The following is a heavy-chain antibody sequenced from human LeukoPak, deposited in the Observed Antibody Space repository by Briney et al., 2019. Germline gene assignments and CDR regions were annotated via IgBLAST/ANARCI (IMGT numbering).Heavy chain of an antibody. CDR1: GYTFTSNY. V-gene: IGHV1-2*02. CDR3: ARDLPILGSGWYLAYYYYGMDV. J-gene: IGHJ6*02. D-gene: IGHD6-19*01. Sequence: ASVKVSCKASGYTFTSNYIHWVRQAPGQGLEWMGMIYPRDGSTSYAQKFQGRVTMTRDTSISTAYMELSRLRSDDTAVYYCARDLPILGSGWYLAYYYYGMDVWGQGTTVTVSS. CDR2: IYPRDGST.